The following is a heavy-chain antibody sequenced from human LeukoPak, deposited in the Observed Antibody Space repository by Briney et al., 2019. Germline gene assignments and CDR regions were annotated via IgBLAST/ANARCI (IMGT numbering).Heavy chain of an antibody. CDR1: GGSISTYY. D-gene: IGHD1-1*01. CDR3: ARHRWNDEYYFDY. J-gene: IGHJ4*02. CDR2: MSYSENT. V-gene: IGHV4-59*05. Sequence: SETLSLTCTVSGGSISTYYWSWIRQPPGKGLEWFGSMSYSENTYYNPSLKSRVTISVDTSKNQFSLKLSSVTAADTAVYYCARHRWNDEYYFDYWGQGTLVTVSS.